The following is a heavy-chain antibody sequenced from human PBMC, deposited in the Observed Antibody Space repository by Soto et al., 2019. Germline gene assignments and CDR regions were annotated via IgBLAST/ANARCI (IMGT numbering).Heavy chain of an antibody. CDR2: IYYSGST. V-gene: IGHV4-61*01. CDR3: ARVAKYYDFWSGYYKMAGGMDV. D-gene: IGHD3-3*01. J-gene: IGHJ6*02. Sequence: QVQLQESGPGLVKPSETLSLTCTVSGGSVSSGSYYWSWIRQPPGEGLEWIGYIYYSGSTNYNPSLKSRVTISVDTSKNQFSLKLSSVTAADTAVYYCARVAKYYDFWSGYYKMAGGMDVWGQGTTVTVSS. CDR1: GGSVSSGSYY.